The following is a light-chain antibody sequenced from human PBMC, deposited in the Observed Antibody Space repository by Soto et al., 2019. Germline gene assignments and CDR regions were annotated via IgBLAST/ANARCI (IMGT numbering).Light chain of an antibody. CDR3: LQHNSYPLT. V-gene: IGKV1-17*03. CDR2: SAS. Sequence: DIHMTQSPSAMSASVGDRVTISCRASHNINLYLAWFQQKPGKVPKCLIYSASSLQSGVPARFSGSGSGTEFTLTLTGLQPEDPAIYYCLQHNSYPLTYGGGTKVEIK. CDR1: HNINLY. J-gene: IGKJ4*02.